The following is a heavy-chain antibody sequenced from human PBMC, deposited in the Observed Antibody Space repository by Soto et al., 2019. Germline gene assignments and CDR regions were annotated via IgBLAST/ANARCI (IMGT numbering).Heavy chain of an antibody. V-gene: IGHV4-39*01. CDR3: ARRDDYLYY. CDR2: FYYGGNT. J-gene: IGHJ4*02. CDR1: GGAISSSSYY. Sequence: SETLSLTCTVSGGAISSSSYYWVWIRQPPGKGLEWIGSFYYGGNTYYNASLQSRVTISVDTSKNQFSLKLNSVTAADTAVYYCARRDDYLYYWGQGTLVTVSS.